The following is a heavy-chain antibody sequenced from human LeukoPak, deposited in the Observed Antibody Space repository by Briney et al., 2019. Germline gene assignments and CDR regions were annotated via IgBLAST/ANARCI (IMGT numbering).Heavy chain of an antibody. CDR2: ISTAGNII. CDR3: VSDRGYCSGGPCYGEVS. J-gene: IGHJ5*02. CDR1: GFTFHAYS. V-gene: IGHV3-21*01. D-gene: IGHD2-15*01. Sequence: GGSLRLSCAASGFTFHAYSMNWVRQAPGRGLEWVSSISTAGNIIQYADSLRGRFSVSRDNAKNSLYLQLDSLTVEDTAMYYCVSDRGYCSGGPCYGEVSWGLGTLVTVSS.